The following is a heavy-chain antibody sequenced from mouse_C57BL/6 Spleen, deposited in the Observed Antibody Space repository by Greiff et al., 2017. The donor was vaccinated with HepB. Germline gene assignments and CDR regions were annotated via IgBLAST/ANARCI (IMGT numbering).Heavy chain of an antibody. D-gene: IGHD2-4*01. CDR2: ISSGSSTI. CDR3: ARGGLPYYYAMDY. V-gene: IGHV5-17*01. Sequence: EVQVVESGGGLVKPGGSLKLSCAASGFTFSDYGMHWVRQAPEKGLEWVAYISSGSSTIYYADTVKGRFTISRDNAKNTLFLQMTSLRSEDTAMYYCARGGLPYYYAMDYWGQGTSVTVSS. CDR1: GFTFSDYG. J-gene: IGHJ4*01.